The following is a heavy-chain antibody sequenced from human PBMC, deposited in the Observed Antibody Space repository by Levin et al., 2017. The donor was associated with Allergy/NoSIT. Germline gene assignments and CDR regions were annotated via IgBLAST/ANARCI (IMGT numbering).Heavy chain of an antibody. V-gene: IGHV3-53*01. CDR1: GFSVSSDY. D-gene: IGHD3-22*01. CDR2: IYSGGST. J-gene: IGHJ6*02. CDR3: ARYLGGSSGCMDV. Sequence: GGSLRLSCAASGFSVSSDYMTWVRQAPGMGLEWVSVIYSGGSTYYADSVKGRFTISRDNSENTVYLQMHTLRVEDTAVYYCARYLGGSSGCMDVWGQGTTVTVSS.